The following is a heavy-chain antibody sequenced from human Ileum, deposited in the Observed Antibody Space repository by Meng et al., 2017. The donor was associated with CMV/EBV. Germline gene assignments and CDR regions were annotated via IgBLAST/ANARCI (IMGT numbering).Heavy chain of an antibody. CDR3: AKGVPVRGVTPVFDY. D-gene: IGHD3-10*01. Sequence: GESLKISCAASGFTFSSYAMSWVRQAPGKGLEWVSGIRGSGGSTYYADSVKGRFTISRDNSKNTLSLQMNSLRAEDTAVYYCAKGVPVRGVTPVFDYWGQGTLVTVSS. J-gene: IGHJ4*02. CDR1: GFTFSSYA. V-gene: IGHV3-23*01. CDR2: IRGSGGST.